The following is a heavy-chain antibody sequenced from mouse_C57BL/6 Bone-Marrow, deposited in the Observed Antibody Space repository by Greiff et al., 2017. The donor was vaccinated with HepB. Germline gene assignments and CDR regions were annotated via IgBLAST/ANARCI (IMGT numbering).Heavy chain of an antibody. CDR2: IYPGGGYT. CDR1: GYTFTNYW. Sequence: QVQLQQSGAELVRPGTSVKMSCKASGYTFTNYWIGWVKQRPGHGLEWIGDIYPGGGYTNYNEKFKGKATLTADKSSSTAYMQFSSLTSEDSAVYYCAREDGYYYAMDYWGQGTSVTVSS. CDR3: AREDGYYYAMDY. J-gene: IGHJ4*01. V-gene: IGHV1-63*01. D-gene: IGHD2-3*01.